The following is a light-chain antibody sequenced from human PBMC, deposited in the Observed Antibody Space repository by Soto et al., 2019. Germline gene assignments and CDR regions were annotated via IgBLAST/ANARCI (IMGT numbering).Light chain of an antibody. CDR2: VAS. J-gene: IGKJ3*01. V-gene: IGKV1-39*01. CDR3: QQSFTTPFT. CDR1: QTIGTY. Sequence: DIQMTQSPSSLSASVGDRVTITCRASQTIGTYLNWYQQTPGKAPKLLIYVASSLQSGVPSRFNGRGSGTDFTLTISSLQPEDFATYYCQQSFTTPFTFGPGTKVDIK.